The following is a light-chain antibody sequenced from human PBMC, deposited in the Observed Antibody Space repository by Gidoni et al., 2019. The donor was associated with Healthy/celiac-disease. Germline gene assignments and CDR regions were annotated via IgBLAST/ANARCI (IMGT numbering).Light chain of an antibody. CDR3: QQSYSTPYT. J-gene: IGKJ2*01. Sequence: DIPITQSPSSLSASVGDRVTITCRASQSISSYLNWYQQKPGKAPKLLIYAASSLQSGVPSRFSGSGSGTDFTLTISSLQPEDFATYYCQQSYSTPYTFXQXTKLEIK. V-gene: IGKV1-39*01. CDR1: QSISSY. CDR2: AAS.